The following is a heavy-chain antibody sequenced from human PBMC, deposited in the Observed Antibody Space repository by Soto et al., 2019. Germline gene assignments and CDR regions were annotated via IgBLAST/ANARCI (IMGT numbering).Heavy chain of an antibody. J-gene: IGHJ3*02. CDR1: GYTFTSYD. V-gene: IGHV1-8*01. D-gene: IGHD4-17*01. CDR3: ARSARAVTDAFDI. Sequence: ASVKVSCKASGYTFTSYDINWVRQATGQGLEWMGWMNPNRGNTGYAQKFQGRVTMTRNTSISTAYMELSSLRSEDTAVYYCARSARAVTDAFDIWVQGTMVTVSS. CDR2: MNPNRGNT.